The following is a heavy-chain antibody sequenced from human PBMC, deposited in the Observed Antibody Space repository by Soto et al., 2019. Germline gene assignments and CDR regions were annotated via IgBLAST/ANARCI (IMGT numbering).Heavy chain of an antibody. J-gene: IGHJ6*02. CDR3: AKDIKCEDFTYGYFYYGMDV. Sequence: GGSLRLSCAASGFTFSDCSMHWVCQAPGKGLEWVASTSYNGNNKYYGDSVKGRFTISRDNSKNTLHLEMITLRPEDTAVYYCAKDIKCEDFTYGYFYYGMDVWGQGTTVTVSS. V-gene: IGHV3-30*18. D-gene: IGHD3-10*01. CDR1: GFTFSDCS. CDR2: TSYNGNNK.